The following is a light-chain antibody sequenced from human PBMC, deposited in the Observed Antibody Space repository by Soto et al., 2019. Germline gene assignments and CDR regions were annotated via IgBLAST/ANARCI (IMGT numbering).Light chain of an antibody. CDR1: QSVSSN. V-gene: IGKV3-15*01. Sequence: EIVMTHSPATLSVSPGERATLSCRASQSVSSNLAWYQQKPGQAPRLLIYGASTRATGIPARFSGSGSGTEFTLTISSLQSEDFAVYYCQQYNNWPRVFGQGTKLEIK. CDR2: GAS. CDR3: QQYNNWPRV. J-gene: IGKJ2*01.